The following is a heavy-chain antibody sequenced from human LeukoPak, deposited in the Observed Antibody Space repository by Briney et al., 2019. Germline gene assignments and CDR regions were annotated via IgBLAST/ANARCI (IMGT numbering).Heavy chain of an antibody. V-gene: IGHV5-51*01. CDR1: GYSFTNYW. CDR3: ARRSGSHLYYFDY. D-gene: IGHD1-26*01. J-gene: IGHJ4*02. CDR2: IYPGDSDT. Sequence: GESLKISCKGSGYSFTNYWIGWVRQKPGKGLELMGIIYPGDSDTRYSPSFQGQVTISADKSINTAYLQWSSLKASDTAMYYCARRSGSHLYYFDYWGQGTLVTVSS.